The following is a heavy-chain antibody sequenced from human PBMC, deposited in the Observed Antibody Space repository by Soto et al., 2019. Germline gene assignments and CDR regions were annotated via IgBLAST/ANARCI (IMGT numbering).Heavy chain of an antibody. CDR2: IYPGDSDT. CDR1: GYSFTSYW. J-gene: IGHJ3*02. CDR3: ARLSGDQLLSVYDAFDI. D-gene: IGHD2-2*01. Sequence: GESLKISCKGSGYSFTSYWIGWVRQMPGKGLEWMGIIYPGDSDTRYSPSFQGQVTISADKSISTAYLQWSSLKASDTAMYYCARLSGDQLLSVYDAFDIWGQGTMVTVSS. V-gene: IGHV5-51*01.